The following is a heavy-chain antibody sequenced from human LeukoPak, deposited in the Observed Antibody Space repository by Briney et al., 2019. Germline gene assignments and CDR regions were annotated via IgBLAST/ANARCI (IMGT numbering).Heavy chain of an antibody. CDR1: GYTFTGYY. D-gene: IGHD2-2*01. CDR2: INPNSGGT. J-gene: IGHJ5*02. Sequence: ASVKVSCKASGYTFTGYYMHWVRQAPGQGLEWMGWINPNSGGTNYAQKFQGRVTMTRDTSISTAYMELSRLRSDDTAVYYCARVSIVVVPAAWFDPSGQGTLVTVSS. CDR3: ARVSIVVVPAAWFDP. V-gene: IGHV1-2*02.